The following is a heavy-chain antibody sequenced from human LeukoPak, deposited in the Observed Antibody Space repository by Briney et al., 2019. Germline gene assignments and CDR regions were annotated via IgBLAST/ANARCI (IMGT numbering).Heavy chain of an antibody. CDR2: IDHSGST. CDR1: GGSFSGYY. J-gene: IGHJ4*02. CDR3: ATRVTAMNY. D-gene: IGHD2-21*02. V-gene: IGHV4-34*01. Sequence: PSETLSLTCAVYGGSFSGYYWSWIRQPPGKGLEWIGEIDHSGSTNYNPSLKSRVTISVDTSKNQFSLKLSSVTAADTAVYYCATRVTAMNYWGQGTLVTVSS.